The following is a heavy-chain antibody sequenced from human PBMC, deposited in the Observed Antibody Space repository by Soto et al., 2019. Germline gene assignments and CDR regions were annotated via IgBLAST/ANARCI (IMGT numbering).Heavy chain of an antibody. D-gene: IGHD6-13*01. J-gene: IGHJ4*02. V-gene: IGHV5-51*01. CDR2: IYPGDSDT. CDR1: GYSFTSYW. Sequence: PVASLTISCKGSGYSFTSYWIGWVRQMPGKGLEWMGIIYPGDSDTRYSPSFQGQVTISADKSISTAYLQWSSLKASDTAMYYCARHGLRAAAVPFDYWGQGTLVTVSS. CDR3: ARHGLRAAAVPFDY.